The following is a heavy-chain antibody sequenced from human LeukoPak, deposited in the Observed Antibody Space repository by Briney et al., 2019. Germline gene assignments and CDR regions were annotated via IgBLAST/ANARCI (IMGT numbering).Heavy chain of an antibody. V-gene: IGHV4-59*08. Sequence: SGTLSLTCTVSDGSITSHYWSWIRQAPGKGLGWIGLIYYSGRTKYNPSLQSRVTISLETSEKKFSLKVTSVTAADTAVYYCTRLLDNDSSGDPDTFDMWGQGTVVTVSS. CDR1: DGSITSHY. D-gene: IGHD3-22*01. CDR3: TRLLDNDSSGDPDTFDM. J-gene: IGHJ3*02. CDR2: IYYSGRT.